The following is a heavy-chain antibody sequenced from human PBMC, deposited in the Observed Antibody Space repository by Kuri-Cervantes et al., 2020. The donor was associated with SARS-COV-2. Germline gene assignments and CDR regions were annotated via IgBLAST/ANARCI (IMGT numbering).Heavy chain of an antibody. CDR3: ARYPGRGAFDI. V-gene: IGHV1-69*06. CDR1: GGTFSSYA. CDR2: VNPRFGTA. J-gene: IGHJ3*02. D-gene: IGHD1-26*01. Sequence: SVKVSCKASGGTFSSYAISWVRQAPGQGLEWMGGVNPRFGTANYAQKFQVRVTITADRAMTAVFLHLSSLRSEDTAIYYCARYPGRGAFDIWGQGTMVTVSS.